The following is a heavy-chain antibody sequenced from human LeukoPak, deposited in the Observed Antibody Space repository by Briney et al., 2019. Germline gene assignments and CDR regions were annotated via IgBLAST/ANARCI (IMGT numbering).Heavy chain of an antibody. Sequence: GASVTVSCKASGYTFTGYYMHWVRQAPGQGLEWMGWINPNSGGTNYAQKFQGRVTMTRDTSISTAYMELSRLRSDDTAVYYCARGSSYYYGSGSYFVWGQATLVTVSS. CDR3: ARGSSYYYGSGSYFV. D-gene: IGHD3-10*01. J-gene: IGHJ4*02. V-gene: IGHV1-2*02. CDR2: INPNSGGT. CDR1: GYTFTGYY.